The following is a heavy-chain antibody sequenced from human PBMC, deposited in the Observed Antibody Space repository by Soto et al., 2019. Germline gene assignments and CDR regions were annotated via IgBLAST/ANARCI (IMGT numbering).Heavy chain of an antibody. V-gene: IGHV3-30-3*01. Sequence: QVQLVESGGGVVQPGRSLRLSCAASGFTFSSYAMHWVRQAPGKGLEWVAVISYDGSNKYYADSVKGRFTISRDNSKKTLYLQMNSLRAEDTAVYYCARAGCDGGSCCTLVGLRYGMDVWGQGTTVTVSS. D-gene: IGHD2-15*01. CDR1: GFTFSSYA. J-gene: IGHJ6*02. CDR3: ARAGCDGGSCCTLVGLRYGMDV. CDR2: ISYDGSNK.